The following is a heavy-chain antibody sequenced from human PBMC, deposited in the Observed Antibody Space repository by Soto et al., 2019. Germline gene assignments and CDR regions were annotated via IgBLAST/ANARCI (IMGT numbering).Heavy chain of an antibody. V-gene: IGHV1-69*01. CDR3: ARGGSGYTWFHEF. J-gene: IGHJ4*02. CDR1: GGLFSSYP. D-gene: IGHD3-22*01. Sequence: QEQLVQSGAEVKKPGSSLKVSCKASGGLFSSYPISWMRQVPGQGLEWMGGIIPVFQTAYYTQKFQGRVTITADESTNAAYMEMSSLRSEDTAIYYCARGGSGYTWFHEFWCEGTLVTVSS. CDR2: IIPVFQTA.